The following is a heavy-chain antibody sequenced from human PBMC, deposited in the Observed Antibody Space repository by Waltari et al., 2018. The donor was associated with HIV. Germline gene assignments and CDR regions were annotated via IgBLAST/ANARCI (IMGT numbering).Heavy chain of an antibody. CDR3: ARDTPDAYYYDTSGYWS. CDR1: GYTFTGYY. V-gene: IGHV1-2*02. D-gene: IGHD3-22*01. Sequence: QVQLVQSGAEVKKPGASVKVSCKASGYTFTGYYMHWVRQAPGQGLGWMGWINPNSGDTNYAQKFQGRVTMTSDTSISTAYMELSRLRSDDTAVYYCARDTPDAYYYDTSGYWSWGQGTLVTVSS. J-gene: IGHJ5*02. CDR2: INPNSGDT.